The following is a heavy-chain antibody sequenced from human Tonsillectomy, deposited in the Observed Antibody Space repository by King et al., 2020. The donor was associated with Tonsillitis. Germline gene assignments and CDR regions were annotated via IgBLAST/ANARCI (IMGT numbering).Heavy chain of an antibody. CDR1: GYTFSSYG. CDR2: ISAYNGNT. D-gene: IGHD3-10*01. CDR3: ARDDGVLLWFGELSNRPNYFDY. J-gene: IGHJ4*02. Sequence: QLVQSGAEVKKPGASVKVSCKASGYTFSSYGVSWVRQAPGQGLEWMGWISAYNGNTNYAQKLQGRVTMTTDTSTSTAYMELRSLRSDDTAVYYCARDDGVLLWFGELSNRPNYFDYWGQGTLVTVSS. V-gene: IGHV1-18*01.